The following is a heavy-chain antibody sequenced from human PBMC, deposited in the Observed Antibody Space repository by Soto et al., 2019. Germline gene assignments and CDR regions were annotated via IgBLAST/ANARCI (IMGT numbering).Heavy chain of an antibody. Sequence: SETLSLTCIVSGGSISEKYWNWVRQPHGKGLEWIGLIFANGPTDYNPSLKSRVTMSVDASKNQFSLRPTSMTAADTAVYYCVASLAASGLNWLDPWGRGTLVTVSS. CDR1: GGSISEKY. CDR3: VASLAASGLNWLDP. J-gene: IGHJ5*02. D-gene: IGHD6-13*01. V-gene: IGHV4-4*07. CDR2: IFANGPT.